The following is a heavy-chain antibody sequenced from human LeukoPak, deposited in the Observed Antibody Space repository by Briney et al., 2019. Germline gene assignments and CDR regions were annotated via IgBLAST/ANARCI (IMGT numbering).Heavy chain of an antibody. CDR2: INHSGST. Sequence: SETLSLTCAVYGGSFSGYYWSWIRQPPGKGLEWIGEINHSGSTNYNPSLKSRVTISVDTSKNQFSLKLTSVTAADTAVYYCARGLRVGDILTSYFLVVIFDPWGQGTLVTVSS. CDR1: GGSFSGYY. V-gene: IGHV4-34*01. CDR3: ARGLRVGDILTSYFLVVIFDP. J-gene: IGHJ5*02. D-gene: IGHD3-9*01.